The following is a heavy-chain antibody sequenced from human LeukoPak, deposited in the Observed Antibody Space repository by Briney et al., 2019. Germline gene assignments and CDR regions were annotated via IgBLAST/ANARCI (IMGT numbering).Heavy chain of an antibody. V-gene: IGHV3-66*01. CDR1: GLTVSSNY. Sequence: PGGSFRLSCAASGLTVSSNYMTWVRQAPGKGLEWVSVIYRGDSTHYADSVKGRFTISRDNSKNTPYLQMNSLRAEDTAVYYCARVGQQLTRGGVDYWGQGTLVTVSS. D-gene: IGHD6-13*01. CDR2: IYRGDST. J-gene: IGHJ4*02. CDR3: ARVGQQLTRGGVDY.